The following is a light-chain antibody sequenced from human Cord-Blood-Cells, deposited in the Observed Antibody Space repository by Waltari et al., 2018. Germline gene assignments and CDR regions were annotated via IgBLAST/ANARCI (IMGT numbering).Light chain of an antibody. V-gene: IGKV1-39*01. CDR1: QSISSY. J-gene: IGKJ1*01. CDR3: QQSYSTPWT. CDR2: AAS. Sequence: DTQMTQSPSSLSASVGDSFTITCRASQSISSYLNWYQQKPGKAPKLLIYAASSLQSGVPSRFSGSGSGTDFTLTISSLQPEDFATYYCQQSYSTPWTFGQGTKVEIK.